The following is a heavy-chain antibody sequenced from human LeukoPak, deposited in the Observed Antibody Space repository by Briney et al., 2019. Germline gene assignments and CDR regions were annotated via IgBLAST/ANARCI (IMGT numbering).Heavy chain of an antibody. Sequence: KPSETLSLTCTVSSGSFSSYYWNWIRQPAGKGLEWIGRIYITGSTNYNPSLKSRVTMSVDTSKNQFSLKLSSVTAADTAVYYCAGGRGYYQDYWGQGTLVTVSS. J-gene: IGHJ4*02. V-gene: IGHV4-4*07. D-gene: IGHD3-22*01. CDR2: IYITGST. CDR3: AGGRGYYQDY. CDR1: SGSFSSYY.